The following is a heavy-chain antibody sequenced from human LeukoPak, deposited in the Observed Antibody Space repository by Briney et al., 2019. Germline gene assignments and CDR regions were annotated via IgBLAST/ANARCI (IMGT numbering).Heavy chain of an antibody. CDR1: SHTLALYA. CDR2: IRSKAYGGTT. J-gene: IGHJ4*02. Sequence: PGGSLRLSCTASSHTLALYAMRWVRQAPGKGLEWVGFIRSKAYGGTTEYAASVKGRFTITRDDSKSIAYLQMNSLKTEYTAVYHRTRDRRRYFDYWGQGTLVTVSS. CDR3: TRDRRRYFDY. V-gene: IGHV3-49*04.